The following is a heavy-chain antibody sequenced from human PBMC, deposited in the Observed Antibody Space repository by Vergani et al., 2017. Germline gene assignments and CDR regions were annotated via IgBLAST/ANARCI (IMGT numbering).Heavy chain of an antibody. CDR1: GSSIRSSNYY. J-gene: IGHJ5*02. CDR3: ACHSAVEWLVKLGWFDP. Sequence: QLQLQESGPGLVKPSATLSLTCSVSGSSIRSSNYYWCCISQPPGKGLVWIASIYYSGRTYYNPSLKSRVTISVDTSKNQFSLKLSSVTAADTAVYFWACHSAVEWLVKLGWFDPWGQGILVTVSS. D-gene: IGHD6-19*01. V-gene: IGHV4-39*01. CDR2: IYYSGRT.